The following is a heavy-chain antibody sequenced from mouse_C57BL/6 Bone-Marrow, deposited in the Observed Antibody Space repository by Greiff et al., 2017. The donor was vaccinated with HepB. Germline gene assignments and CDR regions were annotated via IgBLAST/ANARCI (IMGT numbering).Heavy chain of an antibody. CDR2: IDPENGDT. CDR3: TTYDYDGAY. Sequence: VQLKESGAELVRPGASVKLSCTASGFNIKDDYMHWVKQRPEQGLEWIGWIDPENGDTEYASKFQGKATITADTSSNTAYLQIRSLTSEDTAVYYCTTYDYDGAYWGQGTLVTVSA. J-gene: IGHJ3*01. D-gene: IGHD2-4*01. V-gene: IGHV14-4*01. CDR1: GFNIKDDY.